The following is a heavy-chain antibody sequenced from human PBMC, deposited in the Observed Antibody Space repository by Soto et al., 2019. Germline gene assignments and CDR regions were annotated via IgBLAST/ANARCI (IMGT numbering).Heavy chain of an antibody. CDR1: GFTFSSYS. J-gene: IGHJ4*02. D-gene: IGHD3-10*01. V-gene: IGHV3-21*01. Sequence: GGSLRLSCAASGFTFSSYSMNWVRQAPGKGLEWVSSISSSSSYIYYADSVKGRFTISRDNAKNSLYLQMNSLRAEDTAVYYCARDFRGSGSYYGPFDYWGQGTLVTVSS. CDR2: ISSSSSYI. CDR3: ARDFRGSGSYYGPFDY.